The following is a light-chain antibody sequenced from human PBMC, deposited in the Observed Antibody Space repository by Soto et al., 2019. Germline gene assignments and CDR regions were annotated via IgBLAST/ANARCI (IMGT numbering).Light chain of an antibody. CDR1: RSDIGAYYF. CDR2: DVN. J-gene: IGLJ2*01. V-gene: IGLV2-14*03. CDR3: TSWTTSTTMI. Sequence: QSVLTQPASVSGSPGQSITISCTGTRSDIGAYYFVSWYQQHPGEVPKLMLYDVNVRPSGVSNRFSGSKSGNTASLTISGLQAEDEADYYCTSWTTSTTMIFGGGTKVTVL.